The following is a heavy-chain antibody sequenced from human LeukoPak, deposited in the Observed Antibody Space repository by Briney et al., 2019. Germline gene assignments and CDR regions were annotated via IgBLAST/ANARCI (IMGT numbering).Heavy chain of an antibody. V-gene: IGHV3-33*01. CDR1: GFTFSSYG. D-gene: IGHD2-2*03. CDR3: ARERMEIVVVPAAMNF. CDR2: IWYDGSNK. J-gene: IGHJ4*02. Sequence: GGSLRLSCAASGFTFSSYGMHWVRQAPGEGLEWVAVIWYDGSNKYYADSVKGRFTISRDNSKNTLYLQMNSLRAEDTAVYYCARERMEIVVVPAAMNFWGQGTLVTVSS.